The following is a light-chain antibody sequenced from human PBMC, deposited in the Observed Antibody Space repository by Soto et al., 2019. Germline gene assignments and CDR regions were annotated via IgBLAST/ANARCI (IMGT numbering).Light chain of an antibody. CDR2: AAS. CDR1: QSISDS. Sequence: DIQMTQSPSSLSASVGDRVTITCRASQSISDSLNWYQHKPGTAPKLLIYAASSLQSGVPSRFSGGGSGTDFTLPISRLPPEDFVTYFCQQSFSFPATFGGGTKVEIK. V-gene: IGKV1-39*01. CDR3: QQSFSFPAT. J-gene: IGKJ4*01.